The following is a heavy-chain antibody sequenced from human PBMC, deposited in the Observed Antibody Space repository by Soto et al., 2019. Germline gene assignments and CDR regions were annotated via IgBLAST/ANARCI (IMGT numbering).Heavy chain of an antibody. D-gene: IGHD6-19*01. CDR1: SASIITEQR. Sequence: QMQLQESGPGLVKPSETLSLTCAVSSASIITEQRWTWVRQPPGKGLEWIGEIHHSGSTNNNPSLRSRVTMSVDKSKNQFSLNLNSVTAADTALYHCARSFGWYAIDHWGQGTLVIVSS. CDR2: IHHSGST. CDR3: ARSFGWYAIDH. V-gene: IGHV4-4*02. J-gene: IGHJ4*02.